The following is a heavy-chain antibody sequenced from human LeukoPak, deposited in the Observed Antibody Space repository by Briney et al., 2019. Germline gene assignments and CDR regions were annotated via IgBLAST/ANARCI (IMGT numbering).Heavy chain of an antibody. J-gene: IGHJ4*02. CDR2: ISGSGDNT. CDR3: AKGSYYDSSGSFYFDY. D-gene: IGHD3-22*01. Sequence: GGSLRLSCAASGFTFSSYAMSWVRQAPGRGLEWVSGISGSGDNTYYADSVKGRFTISRDNSKNTLYVQVNSLGTEDTAAYYCAKGSYYDSSGSFYFDYWGQGTLVTVSS. CDR1: GFTFSSYA. V-gene: IGHV3-23*01.